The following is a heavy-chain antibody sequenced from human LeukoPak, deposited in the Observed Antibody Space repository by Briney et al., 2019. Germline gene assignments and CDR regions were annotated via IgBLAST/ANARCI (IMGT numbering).Heavy chain of an antibody. J-gene: IGHJ4*02. V-gene: IGHV1-46*01. D-gene: IGHD1-26*01. CDR1: GYTFTSYY. CDR2: INPSGGST. Sequence: GGSLRLSCAASGYTFTSYYMHWVRQAPGQGLEWMGIINPSGGSTSYAQKFQGRVAMTRDTSTSTVYMELSSLRSEDTAVYYCARDALRSESRGATFDYWGQGTLVTVSS. CDR3: ARDALRSESRGATFDY.